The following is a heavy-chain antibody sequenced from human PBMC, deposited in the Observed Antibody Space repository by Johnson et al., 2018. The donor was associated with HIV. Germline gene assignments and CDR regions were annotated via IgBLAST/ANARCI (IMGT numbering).Heavy chain of an antibody. CDR2: INWNGGST. Sequence: VQLVESGGGVVQPGGSLRLSCAASGFTFSSYGMHWVRQAPGKGLEWVSGINWNGGSTGYADSVKGRFTISRDNAKNSLYLQMNSLRAEDTALYYCARVGDRAMIVGGTDAFDIWGQGTMVTVSS. CDR1: GFTFSSYG. D-gene: IGHD3-22*01. V-gene: IGHV3-20*04. CDR3: ARVGDRAMIVGGTDAFDI. J-gene: IGHJ3*02.